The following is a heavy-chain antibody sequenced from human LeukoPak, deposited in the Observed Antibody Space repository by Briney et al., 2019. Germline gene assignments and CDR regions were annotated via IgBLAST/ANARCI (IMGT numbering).Heavy chain of an antibody. V-gene: IGHV4-4*07. CDR3: AREVADYGGYYYYHYMDV. CDR2: IYSSGRT. J-gene: IGHJ6*03. Sequence: SETLSLTCTVSGYSISSGYYWGWIRQPAGKGLQWIGRIYSSGRTNSNPSLKSRVTMSVDTSKNQFSLKLNSVTAADTAMYYCAREVADYGGYYYYHYMDVWGKGTTVTISS. D-gene: IGHD4-23*01. CDR1: GYSISSGYY.